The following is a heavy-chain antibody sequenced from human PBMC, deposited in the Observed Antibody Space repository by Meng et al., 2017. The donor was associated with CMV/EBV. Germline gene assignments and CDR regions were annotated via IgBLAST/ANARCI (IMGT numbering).Heavy chain of an antibody. V-gene: IGHV3-66*02. CDR3: ARGTPQFDP. J-gene: IGHJ5*02. Sequence: LSCAASGFTLRNNYMSWVRQAPGKGLEWVSVIYSGGSTYYAESVKGRFTISRDNSKNTLYLQMNSLRAEDTAVYYCARGTPQFDPWGQGTPVTVSS. CDR1: GFTLRNNY. D-gene: IGHD2-15*01. CDR2: IYSGGST.